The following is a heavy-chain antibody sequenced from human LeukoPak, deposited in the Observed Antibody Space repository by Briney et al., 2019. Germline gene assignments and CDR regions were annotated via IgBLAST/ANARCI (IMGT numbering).Heavy chain of an antibody. V-gene: IGHV3-74*01. J-gene: IGHJ4*02. CDR3: AKAPYSSNWNLYFDN. CDR1: GFTFSSYW. D-gene: IGHD6-13*01. CDR2: INSDGSST. Sequence: GGSLRLSCAASGFTFSSYWMHWVRQSPGKGLVWVSRINSDGSSTSYADSVKGRVTISRDNAKNTLYLQMNSLRAEDTAVYYCAKAPYSSNWNLYFDNWGQGTLVTVSS.